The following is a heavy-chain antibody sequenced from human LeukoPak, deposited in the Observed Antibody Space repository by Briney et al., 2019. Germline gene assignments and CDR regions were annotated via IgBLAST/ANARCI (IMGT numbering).Heavy chain of an antibody. Sequence: PGGSLRLSCAASGFTFDDYAMHWVRQAPGKGLEWVSGISWNSGSIGYADSVKGRFTIPRDNAKNSLYLQMNSLRAEDTALYYCAKEEGGGSVDYWGQGTLVTVSS. CDR2: ISWNSGSI. CDR3: AKEEGGGSVDY. CDR1: GFTFDDYA. J-gene: IGHJ4*02. V-gene: IGHV3-9*01. D-gene: IGHD2-15*01.